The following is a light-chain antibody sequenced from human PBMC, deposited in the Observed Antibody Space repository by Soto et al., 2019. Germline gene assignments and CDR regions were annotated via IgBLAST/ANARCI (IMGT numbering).Light chain of an antibody. CDR1: QSISNY. V-gene: IGKV1-39*01. Sequence: DIQMTQSPASLSASVGDRVTITCRASQSISNYLNWYQQKPGKAPNLLIYAASSLRSGVPSRFSGSGSGTDFNLTISSLQPEDCATYSCQQFYTTLLTFGPGTNVEIK. J-gene: IGKJ3*01. CDR2: AAS. CDR3: QQFYTTLLT.